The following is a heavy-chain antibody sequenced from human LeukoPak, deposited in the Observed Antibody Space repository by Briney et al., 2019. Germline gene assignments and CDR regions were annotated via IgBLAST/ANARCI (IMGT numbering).Heavy chain of an antibody. Sequence: GGSLRLSCAASGFTFDDYAMHWVRQAPGKGLEWVSGISWNSGSIGYADSVKGRFTISRDNTKNSLYLQMNSLRAEDTALYYCAKDYCSSTSCYADYWGQGTLVTVSS. J-gene: IGHJ4*02. CDR3: AKDYCSSTSCYADY. D-gene: IGHD2-2*01. CDR2: ISWNSGSI. CDR1: GFTFDDYA. V-gene: IGHV3-9*01.